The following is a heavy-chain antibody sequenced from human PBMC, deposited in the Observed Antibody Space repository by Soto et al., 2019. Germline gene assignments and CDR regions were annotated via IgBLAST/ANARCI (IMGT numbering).Heavy chain of an antibody. D-gene: IGHD6-25*01. V-gene: IGHV1-46*03. J-gene: IGHJ5*02. CDR1: GYIFTSYY. CDR3: SRERERAYWFYP. CDR2: AYPHAATT. Sequence: QAQLLQSGAEARAPGASVKISCKASGYIFTSYYIHWVRQAPGQRLEYLGVAYPHAATTFVAQKFHGRRTVTIDTSTSTVYMELTSLTPEETAVYYCSRERERAYWFYPWGQGTLVTVSS.